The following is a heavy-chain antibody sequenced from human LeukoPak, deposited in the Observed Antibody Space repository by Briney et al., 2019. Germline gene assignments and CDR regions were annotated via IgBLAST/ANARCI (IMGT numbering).Heavy chain of an antibody. D-gene: IGHD3-22*01. CDR3: AREKGYYDSSGYWAGNFDY. CDR2: IYYSGST. CDR1: GGSISSSSYY. Sequence: SETLSLTCTVSGGSISSSSYYWGWIRQPPGKGLEWIGSIYYSGSTYYNPSLKSRVTISVDTSKNQFSLKLSSVTAADTAVYYCAREKGYYDSSGYWAGNFDYWGQGTLVTVSS. V-gene: IGHV4-39*07. J-gene: IGHJ4*02.